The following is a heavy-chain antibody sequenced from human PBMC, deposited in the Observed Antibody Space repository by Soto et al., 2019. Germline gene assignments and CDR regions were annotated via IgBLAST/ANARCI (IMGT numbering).Heavy chain of an antibody. CDR2: IKGDGIST. CDR3: ARGAMGNYYNDY. CDR1: GFTSSSYG. D-gene: IGHD3-10*01. V-gene: IGHV3-74*01. J-gene: IGHJ4*02. Sequence: EVQLVESGGGLVQSGGSLRLSCAASGFTSSSYGMHWARQAPGKGLVWVSRIKGDGISTNYADSVKGRFTISRDNAKDTVFLQMNGLSADDTAVYYCARGAMGNYYNDYWGQGTLVTVSS.